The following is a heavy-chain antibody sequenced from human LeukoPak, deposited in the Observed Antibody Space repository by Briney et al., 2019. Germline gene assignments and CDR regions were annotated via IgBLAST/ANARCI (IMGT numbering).Heavy chain of an antibody. Sequence: GGSLRLSCAASGFTFSSYAMSWGRQAPGKGLEWVSAIIGSVGSTYYADSVQGRFTISRDNYKNTLYLQMNSLRAADTAVYYCASNGLFLWFGELLFPYWGQGTLVTVSS. V-gene: IGHV3-23*01. CDR1: GFTFSSYA. J-gene: IGHJ4*02. CDR2: IIGSVGST. CDR3: ASNGLFLWFGELLFPY. D-gene: IGHD3-10*01.